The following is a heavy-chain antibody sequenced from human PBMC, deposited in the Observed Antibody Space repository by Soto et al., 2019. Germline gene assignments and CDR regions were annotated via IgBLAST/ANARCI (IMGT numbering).Heavy chain of an antibody. Sequence: GGSLRLSCAASGFTFSSYSMNWVRQAPGKGLEWVSSISSSSSYIYYADSVKGRFTISRDNAKNSLYLQMNSLRAEDTAVYYCARETSSGYSSSWIYYYYYYGMDVWGQGTTVTVSS. CDR1: GFTFSSYS. D-gene: IGHD6-13*01. V-gene: IGHV3-21*01. CDR3: ARETSSGYSSSWIYYYYYYGMDV. CDR2: ISSSSSYI. J-gene: IGHJ6*02.